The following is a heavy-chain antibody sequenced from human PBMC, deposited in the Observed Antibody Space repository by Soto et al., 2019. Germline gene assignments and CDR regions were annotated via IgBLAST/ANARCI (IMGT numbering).Heavy chain of an antibody. CDR2: IRSKSDNGTV. V-gene: IGHV3-15*01. CDR3: TTPKFGSGVDC. D-gene: IGHD3-3*01. Sequence: EVQLVESGGGLVKPGGSLRLSCAASGFTFRNAWMSWVRQFPGKGLEWVGRIRSKSDNGTVDLAAPVTGRFTISRDDSKNMLYLQMNSLKTEDTAVYYCTTPKFGSGVDCWGQGALVTVSS. J-gene: IGHJ4*02. CDR1: GFTFRNAW.